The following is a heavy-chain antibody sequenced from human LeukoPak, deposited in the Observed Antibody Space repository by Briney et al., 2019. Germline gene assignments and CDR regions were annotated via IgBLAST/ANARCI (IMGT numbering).Heavy chain of an antibody. J-gene: IGHJ5*02. CDR2: IYYSGST. D-gene: IGHD4-17*01. V-gene: IGHV4-59*08. CDR1: GGSISSYC. Sequence: SETLSLTCTVSGGSISSYCWSWIRQPPGKGLEWIGYIYYSGSTNYNPSLKSRVTISVDTSRNQFSLKLSSVTAADTAVYYCARHGDYGDLNWFDPWGQGTLVTVSS. CDR3: ARHGDYGDLNWFDP.